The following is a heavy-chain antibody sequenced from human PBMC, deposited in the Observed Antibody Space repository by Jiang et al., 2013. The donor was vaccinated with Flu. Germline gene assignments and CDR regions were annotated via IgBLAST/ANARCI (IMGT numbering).Heavy chain of an antibody. CDR3: AHRPNGYYYGSGSHGDWFDP. CDR1: GFSLSTSGVG. D-gene: IGHD3-10*01. V-gene: IGHV2-5*02. Sequence: KPTQTLTLTCTFSGFSLSTSGVGVGWIRQPPGKALEWLALIYWDDDKRYSPSLKSRLTITKDTSKNQVVLTMTNMDPVDTATYYCAHRPNGYYYGSGSHGDWFDPWGQGTLVTVSS. CDR2: IYWDDDK. J-gene: IGHJ5*02.